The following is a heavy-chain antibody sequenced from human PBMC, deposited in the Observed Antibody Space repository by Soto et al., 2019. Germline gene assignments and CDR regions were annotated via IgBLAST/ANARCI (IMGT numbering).Heavy chain of an antibody. V-gene: IGHV3-30-3*01. D-gene: IGHD1-26*01. CDR2: ISYDGTNK. J-gene: IGHJ6*02. Sequence: PGGSLRLSCAASGFTFSSYAMHWVRQAPGKGLEWVAVISYDGTNKYYADSVKGRFTISRDNSKNTLYLQMNSLRAEDTAVYYCAGGEWELFSMDVWGQGTTVTVSS. CDR1: GFTFSSYA. CDR3: AGGEWELFSMDV.